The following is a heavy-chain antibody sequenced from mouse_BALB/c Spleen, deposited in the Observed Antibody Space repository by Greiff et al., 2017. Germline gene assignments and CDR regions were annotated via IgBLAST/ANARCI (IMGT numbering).Heavy chain of an antibody. J-gene: IGHJ3*01. CDR1: GFSLTSYG. CDR2: IWRGGST. Sequence: QVQLQQSGPGLVQPSQSLSITCTVSGFSLTSYGVHWVRQSPGKGLEWLGVIWRGGSTDYNAAFISRLSISKDNSKSQVFFKMNSLQANDTAIYYCARKGNLFAYWGQGTLVTVSA. V-gene: IGHV2-2*02. CDR3: ARKGNLFAY.